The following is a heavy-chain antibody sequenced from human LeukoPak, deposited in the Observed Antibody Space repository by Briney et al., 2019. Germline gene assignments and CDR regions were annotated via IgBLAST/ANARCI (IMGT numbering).Heavy chain of an antibody. J-gene: IGHJ4*02. CDR1: GGSINSSSYY. V-gene: IGHV4-39*07. D-gene: IGHD4-17*01. Sequence: SETLSLTCTVSGGSINSSSYYWGWIRQPPGTGLEWIGSIYYSGSTYYNPSLKSRVTISVDTSKNQFSLKLSSVTAADTAVYYCARTYGDYQKMFDYWGQGTLVTVSS. CDR3: ARTYGDYQKMFDY. CDR2: IYYSGST.